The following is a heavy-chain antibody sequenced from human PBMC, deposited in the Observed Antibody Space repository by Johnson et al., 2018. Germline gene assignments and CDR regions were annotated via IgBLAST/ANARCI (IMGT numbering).Heavy chain of an antibody. V-gene: IGHV3-73*02. J-gene: IGHJ6*02. CDR3: TRPLVPAAIEYYYYGMDV. CDR1: GFTFSGSA. Sequence: VQLQESGGGLVQPGGSLKLSCAASGFTFSGSAMHWVRQASGKGLEWVGRIRSKANSYATAYAASVKGRFTISRDDSKKTAYLQMNSLKTEDTAVYYCTRPLVPAAIEYYYYGMDVWGQGTTVTVSS. CDR2: IRSKANSYAT. D-gene: IGHD2-2*02.